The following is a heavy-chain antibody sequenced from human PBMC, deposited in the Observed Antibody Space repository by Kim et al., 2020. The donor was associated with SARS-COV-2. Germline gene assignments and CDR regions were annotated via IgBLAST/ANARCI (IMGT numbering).Heavy chain of an antibody. CDR3: ARANPPSYYDSSGYSRYFQH. J-gene: IGHJ1*01. CDR2: IYYSGST. V-gene: IGHV4-31*03. CDR1: GGSISSGGYY. D-gene: IGHD3-22*01. Sequence: SETLSLTCTVSGGSISSGGYYWSWIRQHPGKGLEWIGYIYYSGSTYYNPSLKSRVTISVDTSKNQFSLKLSSVTAADTAVYYCARANPPSYYDSSGYSRYFQHWGQGTLVTVSS.